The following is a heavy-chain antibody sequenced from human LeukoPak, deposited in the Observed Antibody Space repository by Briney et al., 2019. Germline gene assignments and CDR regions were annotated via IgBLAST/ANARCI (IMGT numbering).Heavy chain of an antibody. CDR2: INPNSGGT. Sequence: ASVKVSCNTFGYTFTGYYMHWVRQAPGQGLEWMGWINPNSGGTNYAQKFQGRVTMTRDTSISTAYMEVSRLISDDTAVYYCALGAPIPYSSSWNYWGQGTLVTVSS. V-gene: IGHV1-2*02. D-gene: IGHD6-13*01. CDR3: ALGAPIPYSSSWNY. J-gene: IGHJ4*02. CDR1: GYTFTGYY.